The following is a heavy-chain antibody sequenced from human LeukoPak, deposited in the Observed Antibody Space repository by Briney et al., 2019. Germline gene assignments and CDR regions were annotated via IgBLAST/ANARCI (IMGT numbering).Heavy chain of an antibody. CDR1: GGSISSSSYY. V-gene: IGHV4-39*07. Sequence: SETLSLTCTVSGGSISSSSYYWGWIRQPPGKGLEWIGSIYYSGSTYYNPSLKSRVTISVDKSKNQFSLKLSSVTAADTAVYYCASLGSSLEDYWGQGTLVTVSS. D-gene: IGHD1-26*01. CDR3: ASLGSSLEDY. J-gene: IGHJ4*02. CDR2: IYYSGST.